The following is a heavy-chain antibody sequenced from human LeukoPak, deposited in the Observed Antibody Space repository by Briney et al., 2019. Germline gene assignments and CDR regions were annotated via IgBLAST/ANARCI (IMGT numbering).Heavy chain of an antibody. V-gene: IGHV4-34*01. CDR2: INHSGST. CDR1: GGSFSGYY. CDR3: AKTLLPWFGEFAYYFDY. D-gene: IGHD3-10*01. J-gene: IGHJ4*02. Sequence: SETLSLTCAVYGGSFSGYYWSWIRQPPGKGLEWIGEINHSGSTNYNPSLKSRVTISVDTSKNQFSLKLSSVTAADTAVYYCAKTLLPWFGEFAYYFDYWGQGTLVTVSS.